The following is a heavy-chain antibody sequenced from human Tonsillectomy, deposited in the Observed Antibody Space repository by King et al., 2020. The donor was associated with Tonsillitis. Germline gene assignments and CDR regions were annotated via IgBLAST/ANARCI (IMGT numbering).Heavy chain of an antibody. V-gene: IGHV3-33*08. J-gene: IGHJ4*02. Sequence: VQLVESGGGVVQPGRSLRLSCAASGFTFSAYGMHWVRQAPGKGLEWVAVIWFDGSNTYYADSVKGRFTISRDNSKNTLYLQMNSLRAEDTAVYYCARALPSGSYFLSYWGQGTLVTVSS. D-gene: IGHD1-26*01. CDR2: IWFDGSNT. CDR1: GFTFSAYG. CDR3: ARALPSGSYFLSY.